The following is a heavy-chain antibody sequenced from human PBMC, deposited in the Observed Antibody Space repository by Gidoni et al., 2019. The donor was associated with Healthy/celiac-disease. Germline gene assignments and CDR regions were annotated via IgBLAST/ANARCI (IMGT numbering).Heavy chain of an antibody. Sequence: QVQLVESGGGVVQPGRSLRLSCAASGFPFSSYGMHWVRQAPGKGLEWVAVIAYDGSNKYYADSVKGRFTISRDNSKNTLYLQMNSLRAEDTAVYYCAKEAYYDFWSGYHRGPYFDYWGQGTLVTVSS. CDR3: AKEAYYDFWSGYHRGPYFDY. V-gene: IGHV3-30*18. CDR2: IAYDGSNK. J-gene: IGHJ4*02. D-gene: IGHD3-3*01. CDR1: GFPFSSYG.